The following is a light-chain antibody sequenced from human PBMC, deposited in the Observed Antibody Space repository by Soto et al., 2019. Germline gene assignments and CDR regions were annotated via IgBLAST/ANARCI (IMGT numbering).Light chain of an antibody. CDR2: DIS. Sequence: QSALTQPASVSGSPGQSITISCTGTSSDVGGYNYVSWYQQHPGKAPKLMIYDISNRPSGVSNRFSGSKSGNTASLTISGLQAEHQADYYCSSYTSSSTLYVLGSGTKVTVL. V-gene: IGLV2-14*01. CDR3: SSYTSSSTLYV. J-gene: IGLJ1*01. CDR1: SSDVGGYNY.